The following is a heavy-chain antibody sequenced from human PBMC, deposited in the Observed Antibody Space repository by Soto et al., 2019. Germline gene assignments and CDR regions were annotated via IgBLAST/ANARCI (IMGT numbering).Heavy chain of an antibody. V-gene: IGHV3-21*01. CDR3: VRDGLDYYDTERLYFDN. CDR2: ISSSAVYI. Sequence: EVQLVESGGGRVRPGGSRKLSCAASGFNFITYSLSWVRQAPGKGLEWVASISSSAVYIDYADSVKGRFTISRDNANNSLYLQMNSLRDEDTATYYCVRDGLDYYDTERLYFDNWGQGTLVTVSS. D-gene: IGHD3-22*01. CDR1: GFNFITYS. J-gene: IGHJ4*02.